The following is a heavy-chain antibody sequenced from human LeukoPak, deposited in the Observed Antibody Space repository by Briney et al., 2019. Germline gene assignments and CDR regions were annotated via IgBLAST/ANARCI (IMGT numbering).Heavy chain of an antibody. D-gene: IGHD3-22*01. CDR1: GFTFSSYA. V-gene: IGHV3-23*01. CDR3: ARGVSGSCYDALDI. J-gene: IGHJ3*02. CDR2: ISNNDGST. Sequence: GGSLRLSCAASGFTFSSYAMSWVRQAPGKGLEWVSAISNNDGSTFYAASVKGRFTISRDNSKSTLFLQMSSLRAEDTAAYYCARGVSGSCYDALDIWGQGTMVTVSS.